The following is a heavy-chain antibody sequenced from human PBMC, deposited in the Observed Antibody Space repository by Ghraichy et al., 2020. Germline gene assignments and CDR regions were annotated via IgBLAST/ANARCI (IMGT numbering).Heavy chain of an antibody. V-gene: IGHV6-1*01. Sequence: EWQGRTYYRSQWYYDYAEFVKSRVSIHPDTSRNQFSLQLNSVTPEDTAVYYCARGTAAGSAVDIRGQGTMVTVAS. D-gene: IGHD6-13*01. CDR3: ARGTAAGSAVDI. J-gene: IGHJ3*02. CDR2: TYYRSQWYY.